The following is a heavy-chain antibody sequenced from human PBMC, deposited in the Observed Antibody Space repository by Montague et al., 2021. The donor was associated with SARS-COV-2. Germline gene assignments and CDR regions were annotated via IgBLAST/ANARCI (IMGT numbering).Heavy chain of an antibody. CDR1: GFSLSTSGMC. J-gene: IGHJ4*02. V-gene: IGHV2-70*11. D-gene: IGHD3-9*01. CDR2: IDWDDDK. CDR3: ARIWYDILTGYQTVFDY. Sequence: PELVKPTQTLTLTCTFSGFSLSTSGMCVSWIRQPPGKALEWLARIDWDDDKYYSTSLKTRLTISKDTSKNQVVLTMTNMDPVDTATYYCARIWYDILTGYQTVFDYWGQGTLVTVSS.